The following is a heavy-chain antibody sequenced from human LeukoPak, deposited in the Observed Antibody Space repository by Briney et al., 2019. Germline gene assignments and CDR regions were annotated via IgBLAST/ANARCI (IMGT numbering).Heavy chain of an antibody. J-gene: IGHJ3*02. Sequence: GGSLRLSCAASGFTFSSYGMHWVRQAPGKGLEWVAVISYDGSNKYYADSVKGRFTISRDNSKNTLYLQMNSLRAEDTAVYYCAKDPYDSSCYYDAFDIWGQGTMVTVSS. CDR2: ISYDGSNK. D-gene: IGHD3-22*01. CDR1: GFTFSSYG. CDR3: AKDPYDSSCYYDAFDI. V-gene: IGHV3-30*18.